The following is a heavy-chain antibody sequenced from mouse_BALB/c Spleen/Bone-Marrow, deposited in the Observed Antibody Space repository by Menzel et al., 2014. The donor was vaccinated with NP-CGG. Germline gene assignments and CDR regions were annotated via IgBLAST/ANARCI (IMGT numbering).Heavy chain of an antibody. CDR3: ARNYYGYDGYFDY. D-gene: IGHD2-2*01. CDR1: GFTFSSNG. Sequence: EVQLVESGGGLVKPGGSLKLSCAASGFTFSSNGMSWVRQTPKKRLEWVATISGGGNYTYYPDSVKGRFTISRDNAKNNLYLQMSSLRSEDTALYYCARNYYGYDGYFDYWGQGTTLTVSS. J-gene: IGHJ2*01. CDR2: ISGGGNYT. V-gene: IGHV5-9-2*01.